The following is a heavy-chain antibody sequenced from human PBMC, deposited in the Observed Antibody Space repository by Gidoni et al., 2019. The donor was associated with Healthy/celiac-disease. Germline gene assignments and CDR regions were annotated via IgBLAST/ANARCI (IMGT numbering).Heavy chain of an antibody. D-gene: IGHD4-17*01. V-gene: IGHV3-21*01. CDR2: ISSSSSYI. J-gene: IGHJ6*02. CDR3: ARYGHTVYYYYGMDV. CDR1: GFTFSSYS. Sequence: EVQLVESGGGLVKPGGSLRLSCAASGFTFSSYSMNWVRQAPGKGLEWVSSISSSSSYIYYADSVKGRFTISRDNAKNSLYLQMNSLRAEDTAVYYCARYGHTVYYYYGMDVWGQGTTVTVSS.